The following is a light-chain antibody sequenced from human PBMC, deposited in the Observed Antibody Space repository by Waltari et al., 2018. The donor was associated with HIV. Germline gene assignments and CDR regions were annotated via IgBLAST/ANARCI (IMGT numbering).Light chain of an antibody. CDR3: QQYHTVPYT. CDR2: AAS. Sequence: DIQMAQSPSSLSASVGDRVTITCRGSQAISDSLAWYQQTPGKAPKLLVSAASRLESGVPSRFSGSGSGTEYTLTISSLQPEDFATYYCQQYHTVPYTFGPGAKVDI. CDR1: QAISDS. J-gene: IGKJ3*01. V-gene: IGKV1-NL1*01.